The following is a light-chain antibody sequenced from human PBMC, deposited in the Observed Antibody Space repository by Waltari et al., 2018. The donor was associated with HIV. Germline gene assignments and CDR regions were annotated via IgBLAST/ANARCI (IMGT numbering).Light chain of an antibody. Sequence: SVLTPPPSASGTPGPRVSISCSGSSSNVGTSTVYWSQQPPGTAPTLLIYNNNQRPSGGPDRVSGSKSGTSASLAISGLQSEDEDDYYCAAWDDRMNGFYVFGTGTKVTVL. CDR3: AAWDDRMNGFYV. V-gene: IGLV1-44*01. CDR1: SSNVGTST. CDR2: NNN. J-gene: IGLJ1*01.